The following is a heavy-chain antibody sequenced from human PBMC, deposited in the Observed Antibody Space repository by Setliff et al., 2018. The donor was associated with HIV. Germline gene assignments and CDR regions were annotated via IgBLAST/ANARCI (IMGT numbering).Heavy chain of an antibody. J-gene: IGHJ6*03. CDR3: TRRAGYTSSWYREDYYYMDV. CDR1: GFTFNNYD. CDR2: IDTNGNT. D-gene: IGHD6-13*01. V-gene: IGHV3-13*01. Sequence: LRLSCAASGFTFNNYDMHWVRQATGKGLEWVSGIDTNGNTYYPGSVKGRFTISRENAKNSLYLQMNSLRAGDTAVYYCTRRAGYTSSWYREDYYYMDVWGKGTTVTVSS.